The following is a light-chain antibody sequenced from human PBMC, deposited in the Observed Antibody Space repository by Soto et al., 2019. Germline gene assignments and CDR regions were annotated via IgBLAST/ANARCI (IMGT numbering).Light chain of an antibody. Sequence: DIQMTQSPSSLSASVGDRATITCRASQSINSWLAWYQQKPGKAPKLLIYDASSLESGVPSRFSGSGSGTEFTLTISSLQPDDFATYYCQQYNSYRTFGQGTKVDIK. CDR3: QQYNSYRT. CDR1: QSINSW. J-gene: IGKJ1*01. CDR2: DAS. V-gene: IGKV1-5*01.